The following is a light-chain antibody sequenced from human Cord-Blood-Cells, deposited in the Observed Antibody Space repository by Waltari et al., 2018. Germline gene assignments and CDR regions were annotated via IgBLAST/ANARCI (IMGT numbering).Light chain of an antibody. CDR1: QCVSSN. Sequence: EIVMTQSPATLSVSPGERAPLTCRASQCVSSNLAWYQQKPGQAPRLLIYGASTRATGIPARFSGSGSGTEFTLTISSLQSEDFAVYYCQQYNNWPSLTFGGGTKVEIK. J-gene: IGKJ4*01. CDR3: QQYNNWPSLT. V-gene: IGKV3-15*01. CDR2: GAS.